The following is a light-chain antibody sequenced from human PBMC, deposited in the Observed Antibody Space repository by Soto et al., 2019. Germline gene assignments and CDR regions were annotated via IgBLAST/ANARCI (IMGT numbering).Light chain of an antibody. CDR1: SSDVGTYNF. V-gene: IGLV2-11*01. Sequence: QSALTQPHSVSGSPRQSVTISCTGSSSDVGTYNFVSWYQQHPGKAPKLMIYDVTKRPSGVPDRFSASKSGNTASLTISGLQAEDEAAYYCCSYAGTSPQFGGGTKVTVL. CDR3: CSYAGTSPQ. CDR2: DVT. J-gene: IGLJ2*01.